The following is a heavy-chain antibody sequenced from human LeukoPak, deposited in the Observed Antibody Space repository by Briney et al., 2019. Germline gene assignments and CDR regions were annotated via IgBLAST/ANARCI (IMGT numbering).Heavy chain of an antibody. CDR3: ARGVIATGGNDFDY. CDR1: GGPMSRSDW. D-gene: IGHD6-13*01. CDR2: IYHTGST. Sequence: PSGTLSLTCDVSGGPMSRSDWWSWVRQPPGKGLEWIGEIYHTGSTNYNPSLKSRLTMPVDKARNQLYLNLTSVTAADTAVYYCARGVIATGGNDFDYWGQGTLVTVSS. V-gene: IGHV4-4*02. J-gene: IGHJ4*02.